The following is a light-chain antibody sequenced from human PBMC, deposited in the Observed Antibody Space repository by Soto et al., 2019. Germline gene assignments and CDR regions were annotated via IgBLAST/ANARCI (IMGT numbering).Light chain of an antibody. V-gene: IGKV3-11*01. Sequence: EIVLTQSPATLSLSPGERAALSCRASQSVSSYLAWYQQKPGQAPRLLIYDASKRAPGIPARFTGSGSGTDFTLTISSLELEDFAVHFCQQRSNWPSTFGGGTKVEI. CDR3: QQRSNWPST. J-gene: IGKJ4*01. CDR1: QSVSSY. CDR2: DAS.